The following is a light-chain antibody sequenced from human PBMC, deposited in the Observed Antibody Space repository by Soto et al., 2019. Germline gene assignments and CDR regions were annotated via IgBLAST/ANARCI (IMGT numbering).Light chain of an antibody. V-gene: IGKV4-1*01. J-gene: IGKJ4*01. CDR2: RAS. CDR1: QSLLNSANDKIH. Sequence: DIVMTQSPASLAVSLGERATINCKSSQSLLNSANDKIHLAWYQQKPGQPPKLLIWRASTRGSGVPDRFSGSGSGTDFTLTINSLQAEDVATYYCQQYFSAHLTFGGGTKVEI. CDR3: QQYFSAHLT.